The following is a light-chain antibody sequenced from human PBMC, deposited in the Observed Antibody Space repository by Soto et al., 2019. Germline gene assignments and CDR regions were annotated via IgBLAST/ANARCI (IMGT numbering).Light chain of an antibody. CDR2: AAS. CDR1: ESVTSS. V-gene: IGKV3-15*01. CDR3: QQYNSWPLWT. Sequence: EIVMTQSPATLSVSPGDRATLSCRASESVTSSLARYQQKPRQPPMLLIYAASTWATDVPARSSGGGSETEYTLTISSLQSEDLAAYFCQQYNSWPLWTCGQGTKVEIK. J-gene: IGKJ1*01.